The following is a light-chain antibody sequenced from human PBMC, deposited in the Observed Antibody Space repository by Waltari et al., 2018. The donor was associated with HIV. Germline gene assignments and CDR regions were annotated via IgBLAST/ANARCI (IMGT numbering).Light chain of an antibody. CDR2: GAT. CDR3: QQYNTSPWT. V-gene: IGKV3-20*01. CDR1: QSVSSNS. Sequence: EIVLTQSPGTLSLSPGERATLSCRASQSVSSNSLGWYQQKPVQAPRLLIYGATSRATGIPDRFSGSGSGTDFSLTISRLEPEDFAVYYCQQYNTSPWTFGQGTKVEIK. J-gene: IGKJ1*01.